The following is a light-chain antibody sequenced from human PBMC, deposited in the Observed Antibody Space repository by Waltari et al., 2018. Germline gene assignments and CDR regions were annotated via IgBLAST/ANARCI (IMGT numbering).Light chain of an antibody. Sequence: QSALTQPRSVSGSPGQSVTVPSPGTSTNVGTYKYISWYHHHPGRAPKLLIFDANKRPSGVPDRFSGSKSDNTASLTISGLRPEDEAYYYCCSSVVSYTVVFGGGTKVTVL. V-gene: IGLV2-11*01. CDR1: STNVGTYKY. CDR3: CSSVVSYTVV. J-gene: IGLJ2*01. CDR2: DAN.